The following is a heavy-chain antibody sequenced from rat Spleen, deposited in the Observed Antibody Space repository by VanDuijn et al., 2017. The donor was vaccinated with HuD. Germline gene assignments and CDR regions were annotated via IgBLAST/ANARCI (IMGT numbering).Heavy chain of an antibody. Sequence: EVQLVESGGGLVQPGRSMKLSCAASGFIFSDYDMAWVRQAPKKGLAWVAYISFDGGITYYRDSVKGRFTISRDNTKSILYLQMDSLRSEDTATYYCTTDGQGARFAYWGQGTLVTVSS. V-gene: IGHV5-20*01. CDR1: GFIFSDYD. D-gene: IGHD5-1*01. CDR3: TTDGQGARFAY. CDR2: ISFDGGIT. J-gene: IGHJ3*01.